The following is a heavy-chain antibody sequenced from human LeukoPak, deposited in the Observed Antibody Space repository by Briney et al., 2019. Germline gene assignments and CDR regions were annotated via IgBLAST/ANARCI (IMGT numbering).Heavy chain of an antibody. CDR3: AREEHYGSDWYFDL. D-gene: IGHD3-10*01. V-gene: IGHV4-61*02. CDR2: IYTSGNT. Sequence: PSQTLSLTCTVSGGSISSGSYYWSWIRQPAGKGLEWIGRIYTSGNTNYNPSLKSRVTISVDTSKNQFSLKLSSVTAADTAVYYCAREEHYGSDWYFDLWGRGTLVTVSS. J-gene: IGHJ2*01. CDR1: GGSISSGSYY.